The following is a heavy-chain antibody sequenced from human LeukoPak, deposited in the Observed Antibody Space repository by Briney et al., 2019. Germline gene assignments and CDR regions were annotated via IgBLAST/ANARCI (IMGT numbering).Heavy chain of an antibody. V-gene: IGHV4-34*01. Sequence: SETLSLTCAVYGESFSGYYWSWIRQPPGKGLEWIGKINHSGSTNYNPSLKSRVTISVDTSKNQFSLKLSSVTAADTAVYYCARGSRITIFGVVINNWFDPWGQGTLVTVSS. J-gene: IGHJ5*02. CDR1: GESFSGYY. CDR3: ARGSRITIFGVVINNWFDP. D-gene: IGHD3-3*01. CDR2: INHSGST.